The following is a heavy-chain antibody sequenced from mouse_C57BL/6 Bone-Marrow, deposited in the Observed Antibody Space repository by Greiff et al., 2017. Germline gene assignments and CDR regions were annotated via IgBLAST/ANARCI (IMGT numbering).Heavy chain of an antibody. CDR2: INPSSGYT. CDR1: GYTFTSYT. Sequence: QVQLQQSGAELARPGASVKMSCKASGYTFTSYTMHWVKQRPGQGLEWIGYINPSSGYTKYNQKFKDKATLTADKSSSTAYMQLSSLTSEDSAVYYGARFGRGTYWYFDVWGTGTTVTVSS. V-gene: IGHV1-4*01. D-gene: IGHD1-1*02. J-gene: IGHJ1*03. CDR3: ARFGRGTYWYFDV.